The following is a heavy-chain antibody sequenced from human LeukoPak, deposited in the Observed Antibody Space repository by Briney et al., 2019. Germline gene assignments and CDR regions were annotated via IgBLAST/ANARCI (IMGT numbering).Heavy chain of an antibody. CDR1: GFTVNNKY. Sequence: GGSLRLSCAASGFTVNNKYMTWVRQAPGKGLEWVSAISGSGDSTYYADSVKGLFTISRDNSKNTLYLQMNRLRAEDTAVYYCAKDPYSSGPYNWFDPWGQGTLVTVSS. D-gene: IGHD6-19*01. J-gene: IGHJ5*02. CDR3: AKDPYSSGPYNWFDP. V-gene: IGHV3-23*01. CDR2: ISGSGDST.